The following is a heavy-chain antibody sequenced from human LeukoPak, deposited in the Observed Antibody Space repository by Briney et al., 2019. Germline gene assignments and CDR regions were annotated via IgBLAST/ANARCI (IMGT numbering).Heavy chain of an antibody. Sequence: GGSLRLSCAASGFTFSSYGMHCVRQAPGKGLEWVAFIRYDGSNKYYADSVKGRFTISRDNSKNTLYLQMNSLRAEDTAVYYCAKDGYSSSWYPSYFDYWGQGTLVTVSS. CDR1: GFTFSSYG. J-gene: IGHJ4*02. CDR2: IRYDGSNK. V-gene: IGHV3-30*02. D-gene: IGHD6-13*01. CDR3: AKDGYSSSWYPSYFDY.